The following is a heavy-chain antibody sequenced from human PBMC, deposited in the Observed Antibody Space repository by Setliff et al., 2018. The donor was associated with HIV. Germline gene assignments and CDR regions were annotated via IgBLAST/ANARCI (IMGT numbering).Heavy chain of an antibody. CDR1: GGSFSGYY. J-gene: IGHJ6*03. CDR2: INHSGST. CDR3: ARNPAIPFYVSSGYYYRYYYYYMDV. V-gene: IGHV4-34*01. D-gene: IGHD3-22*01. Sequence: SETLSLTCAVYGGSFSGYYWSWIRQPPGKGLEWIGEINHSGSTNYNPSLKSRVTISVDTSKNQFSLKLSSVAAADTAVYYCARNPAIPFYVSSGYYYRYYYYYMDVWGKGTTVTVSS.